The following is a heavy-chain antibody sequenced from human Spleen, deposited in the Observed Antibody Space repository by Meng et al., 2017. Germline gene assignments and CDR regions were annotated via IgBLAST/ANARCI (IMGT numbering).Heavy chain of an antibody. D-gene: IGHD2-21*02. J-gene: IGHJ6*02. V-gene: IGHV3-21*01. Sequence: GGSLRLSCVASGFTFSTYTMNWVRQGPGKGLEWVSSISSSSSYIYYADSVKGRFTISRDNAKNSVYLQMNGLRAEDTAVYYCASASGDDEGRYYYYAMDVWGQGTTVTVSS. CDR1: GFTFSTYT. CDR3: ASASGDDEGRYYYYAMDV. CDR2: ISSSSSYI.